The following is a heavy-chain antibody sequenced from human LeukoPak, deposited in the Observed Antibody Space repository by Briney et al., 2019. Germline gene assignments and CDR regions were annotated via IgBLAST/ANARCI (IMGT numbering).Heavy chain of an antibody. CDR2: IYTSGST. D-gene: IGHD3-3*01. V-gene: IGHV4-4*07. J-gene: IGHJ3*02. CDR3: ARVWSIFGVVINDAFDI. Sequence: SETLSLTCTASGGSISSYYWSWIRQPAGKGLEWIGRIYTSGSTNYNPSLKSRVTMSVDTSKNQFSLKLSSVTAADTAVYYCARVWSIFGVVINDAFDIWGQGTMVTVSS. CDR1: GGSISSYY.